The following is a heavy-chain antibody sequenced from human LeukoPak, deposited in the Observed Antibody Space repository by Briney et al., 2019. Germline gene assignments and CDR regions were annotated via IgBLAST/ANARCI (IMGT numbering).Heavy chain of an antibody. CDR3: ARRRRYSFGWT. Sequence: SETLSLTCAAYGASLSGYSWSWIRQPPGKGLEWIGEVIHSGTTNYNPSLKSRVTMSVDTSRNQFSLNMSSVTAADTAVYFCARRRRYSFGWTWGQGTLVTVSS. D-gene: IGHD5-18*01. CDR1: GASLSGYS. V-gene: IGHV4-34*12. J-gene: IGHJ4*02. CDR2: VIHSGTT.